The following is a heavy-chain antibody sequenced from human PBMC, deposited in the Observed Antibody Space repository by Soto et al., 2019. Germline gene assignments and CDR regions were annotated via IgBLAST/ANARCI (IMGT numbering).Heavy chain of an antibody. CDR3: ASWKGYSYGLRDGGYYYGMDV. CDR1: GYTFTSYD. V-gene: IGHV1-8*01. CDR2: MNPNSGNT. J-gene: IGHJ6*02. Sequence: GASVKVSXKASGYTFTSYDINWVRQATGQGLEWMGWMNPNSGNTGYAQKFQGRVTMTRNTSISTAYMELSSLRSEDTAVYYCASWKGYSYGLRDGGYYYGMDVWGQGTTVTVSS. D-gene: IGHD5-18*01.